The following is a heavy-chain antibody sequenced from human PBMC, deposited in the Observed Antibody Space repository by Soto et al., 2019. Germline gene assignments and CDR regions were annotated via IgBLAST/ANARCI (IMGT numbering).Heavy chain of an antibody. V-gene: IGHV3-23*01. CDR1: GFTFSSYA. J-gene: IGHJ6*03. CDR3: AKAGYCSSATCATRYYYMDV. CDR2: ISGSGGST. Sequence: GGSLRLSCAASGFTFSSYAMGWVRQAPGRGLEWVSAISGSGGSTYYADSVKGRFTISRDNSKNTLYLQMNSLRAEDTAVYYCAKAGYCSSATCATRYYYMDVWGKGTTVTVSS. D-gene: IGHD2-2*01.